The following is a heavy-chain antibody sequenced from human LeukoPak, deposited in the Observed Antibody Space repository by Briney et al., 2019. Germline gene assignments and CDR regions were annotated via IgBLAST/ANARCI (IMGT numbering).Heavy chain of an antibody. CDR3: ARHVVAVGFDY. CDR2: INSDGSST. Sequence: GGSLRLSCPPSGFTFSSYWMHWVRQPPGRGLVWVSRINSDGSSTSYADSVKGRFTISRDNAKNSLCLQMNSLRAEDTAVYYCARHVVAVGFDYWGQGTLVTVSS. J-gene: IGHJ4*02. V-gene: IGHV3-74*01. CDR1: GFTFSSYW. D-gene: IGHD3-22*01.